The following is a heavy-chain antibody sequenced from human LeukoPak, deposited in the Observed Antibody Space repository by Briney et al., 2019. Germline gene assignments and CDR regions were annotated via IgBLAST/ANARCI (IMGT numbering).Heavy chain of an antibody. V-gene: IGHV3-7*02. J-gene: IGHJ5*02. CDR1: GFTFSNYW. CDR2: IKEDGSET. CDR3: ASIASFPTRFDP. Sequence: SGGSLRLSCAASGFTFSNYWMSWVRQAPGKGLEWVANIKEDGSETYYVDSVKGRFTISRDNAKNSLYLQMHSLRDEDTAVYYCASIASFPTRFDPWGQGTLVTVSS. D-gene: IGHD6-13*01.